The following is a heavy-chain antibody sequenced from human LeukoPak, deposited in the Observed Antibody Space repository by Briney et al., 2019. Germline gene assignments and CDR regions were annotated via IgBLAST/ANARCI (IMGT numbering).Heavy chain of an antibody. CDR1: GYSISSGYY. Sequence: PSETLSLTCTVSGYSISSGYYWGWIRQPPGKGLEWIGSIYHSGSTYYNPSLKSRVTISVDTSKNQFSLKLSSVTAADAAVYYCARDPIVVVAVTDYFDYWGQGTLVTVSS. V-gene: IGHV4-38-2*02. CDR2: IYHSGST. D-gene: IGHD2-15*01. J-gene: IGHJ4*02. CDR3: ARDPIVVVAVTDYFDY.